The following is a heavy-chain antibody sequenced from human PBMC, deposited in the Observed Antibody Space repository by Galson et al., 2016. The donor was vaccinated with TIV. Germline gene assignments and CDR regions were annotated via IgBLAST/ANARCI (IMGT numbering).Heavy chain of an antibody. Sequence: SPRLSCAASGFTFETYAMTWVRQAPGKGLEWVSVISGSADRADRAYYADSVGGRFTISRDNSKNTVFLEMNSLTVEDTAVYYCAKGGSWYDYWGPGTLVTVSS. CDR1: GFTFETYA. J-gene: IGHJ4*02. CDR3: AKGGSWYDY. V-gene: IGHV3-23*01. D-gene: IGHD6-13*01. CDR2: ISGSADRADRA.